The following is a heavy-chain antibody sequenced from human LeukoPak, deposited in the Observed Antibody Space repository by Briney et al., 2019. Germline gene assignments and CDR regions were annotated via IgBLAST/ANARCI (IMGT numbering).Heavy chain of an antibody. CDR3: ARVSSGSYYRGVYWFDP. J-gene: IGHJ5*02. CDR2: IYYSGST. CDR1: GGSISSSSYY. D-gene: IGHD1-26*01. Sequence: PSETLSLTCTVSGGSISSSSYYWGWIRQPPGKGLEWIGYIYYSGSTNYNPSLKSRVTISVDTSKNQFSLKLSSVTAADTAVYYCARVSSGSYYRGVYWFDPWGQGTLVTVSS. V-gene: IGHV4-61*05.